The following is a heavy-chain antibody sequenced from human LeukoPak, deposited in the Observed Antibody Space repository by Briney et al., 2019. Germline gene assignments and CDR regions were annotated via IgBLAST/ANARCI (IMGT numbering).Heavy chain of an antibody. J-gene: IGHJ6*03. Sequence: GASVKVSCKASGYTFTSYYMHWVRQAPGQGLEWMGGITPLFGTANYAQKFQGRVTITADKSTSTAYMELSSLRSEDTAVYYCARAAYYPSTPYYYYYMDVWGKGTTVTVSS. CDR1: GYTFTSYY. CDR3: ARAAYYPSTPYYYYYMDV. V-gene: IGHV1-69*06. CDR2: ITPLFGTA. D-gene: IGHD3-10*01.